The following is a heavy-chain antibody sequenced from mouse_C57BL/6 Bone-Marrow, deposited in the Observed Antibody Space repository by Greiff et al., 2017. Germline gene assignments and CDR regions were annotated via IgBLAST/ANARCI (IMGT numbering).Heavy chain of an antibody. CDR1: GYTFTSYW. CDR2: IDPSDSYT. Sequence: QVQLQQSGAELVKPGASVKLSCKASGYTFTSYWMQWVKQRPGQGLEWIGEIDPSDSYTNYNQKFKGKATLTVDTSSSTAYMQLSSLTSEDSAVYYCARSDGYDVEDYWGQGTSVTVSS. D-gene: IGHD2-2*01. V-gene: IGHV1-50*01. J-gene: IGHJ4*01. CDR3: ARSDGYDVEDY.